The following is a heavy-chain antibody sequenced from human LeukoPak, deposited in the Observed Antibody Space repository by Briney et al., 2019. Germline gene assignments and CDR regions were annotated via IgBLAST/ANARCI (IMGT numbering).Heavy chain of an antibody. CDR3: ARVRSSGWSTLFDY. CDR1: GGSVSSGSYY. J-gene: IGHJ4*02. CDR2: IYYSGST. V-gene: IGHV4-61*01. D-gene: IGHD6-19*01. Sequence: SETLSLTCTVSGGSVSSGSYYWSWIRQPPGKGLEWIGYIYYSGSTNYNPSLKSRVTISVDTSKNQFSLRLSSVTAADTAVYYCARVRSSGWSTLFDYWGQGTLVTVSS.